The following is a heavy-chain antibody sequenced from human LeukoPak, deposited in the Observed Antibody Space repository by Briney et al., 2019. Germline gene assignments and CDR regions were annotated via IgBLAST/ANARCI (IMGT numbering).Heavy chain of an antibody. CDR2: IYYSGNT. CDR1: GGSISGYY. D-gene: IGHD2-2*01. CDR3: AREGACDSTSYYPYFEY. V-gene: IGHV4-59*01. Sequence: SETLSLTCTASGGSISGYYWSWIRQPPGKGLEWIGYIYYSGNTKYNPSLKSRVTISVDTSKNQFSLKLSSVTAADTAVYYCAREGACDSTSYYPYFEYWGQGTLVTVSS. J-gene: IGHJ4*02.